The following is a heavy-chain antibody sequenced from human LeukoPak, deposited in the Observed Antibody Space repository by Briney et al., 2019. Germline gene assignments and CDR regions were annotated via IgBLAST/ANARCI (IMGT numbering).Heavy chain of an antibody. CDR1: GGSISSGDYY. V-gene: IGHV4-30-4*01. Sequence: SETLSLTCTVSGGSISSGDYYWSWIRQPPGKGLEWIGYIHYSGSTHYNPSLKSRVTISVYTSKNQFSLRLTSVTAADTAVYYCARAPDYGANDYWGQGTLVTVSS. CDR3: ARAPDYGANDY. J-gene: IGHJ4*02. D-gene: IGHD4-23*01. CDR2: IHYSGST.